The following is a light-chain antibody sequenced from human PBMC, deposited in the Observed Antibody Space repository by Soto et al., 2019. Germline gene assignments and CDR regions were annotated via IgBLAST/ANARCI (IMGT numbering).Light chain of an antibody. Sequence: DIQMTQSPSSLSASVGDRVTITCRASQSISSYLNWYQQKPGKAPNLLIYGASSLQGGVPSRFSGSGSGTDFTLTISSLQPEDFATYYCQQSYSTPRTFGQGTKVDI. CDR2: GAS. V-gene: IGKV1-39*01. CDR1: QSISSY. CDR3: QQSYSTPRT. J-gene: IGKJ1*01.